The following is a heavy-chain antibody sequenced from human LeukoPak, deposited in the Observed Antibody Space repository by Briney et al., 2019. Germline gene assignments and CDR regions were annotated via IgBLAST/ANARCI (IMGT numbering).Heavy chain of an antibody. V-gene: IGHV3-73*01. Sequence: GGSLRLSCAASGFTFSGSAMHWVRQASGKGLEWVGRIRSKANSYATAYAASVKGRFTISRDDSKNTAYLQMNSLKTEDTAVYYCTTPLYGSGGSSDYWGQGTLVTVSS. CDR1: GFTFSGSA. CDR3: TTPLYGSGGSSDY. J-gene: IGHJ4*02. CDR2: IRSKANSYAT. D-gene: IGHD3-10*01.